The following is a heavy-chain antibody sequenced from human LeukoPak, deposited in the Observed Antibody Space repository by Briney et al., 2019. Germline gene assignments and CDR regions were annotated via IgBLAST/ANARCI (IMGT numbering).Heavy chain of an antibody. J-gene: IGHJ5*02. D-gene: IGHD6-13*01. Sequence: GGSLRLSCAASGFTFSSYAMSWVRQAPGKGLEWVSAISGSGGSTYYADSVKGRLTISRDNSKNTLYLQTNSLRAEDTAVYYCAKTDSSSWYVSNWFDPWGQGTLVTVSS. V-gene: IGHV3-23*01. CDR2: ISGSGGST. CDR3: AKTDSSSWYVSNWFDP. CDR1: GFTFSSYA.